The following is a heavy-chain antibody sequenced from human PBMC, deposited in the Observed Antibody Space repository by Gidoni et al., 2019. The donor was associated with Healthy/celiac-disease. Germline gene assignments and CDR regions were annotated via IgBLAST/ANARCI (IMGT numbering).Heavy chain of an antibody. J-gene: IGHJ4*02. V-gene: IGHV3-23*01. Sequence: EVQLLESGGGVVQPGGSMRLSCAASGFTFSSYAMSWVRQAPGKGLEWVSAISGSGGSTYYADSVKGRFTISRDNSKNTLYLQMNSLRAEDTAVYYCAKKRYSSGWYGDYWGQGTLVTVSS. CDR3: AKKRYSSGWYGDY. D-gene: IGHD6-19*01. CDR2: ISGSGGST. CDR1: GFTFSSYA.